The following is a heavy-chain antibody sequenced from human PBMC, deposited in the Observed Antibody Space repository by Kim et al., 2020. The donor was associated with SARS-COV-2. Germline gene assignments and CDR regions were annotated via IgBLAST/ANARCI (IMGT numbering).Heavy chain of an antibody. D-gene: IGHD3-22*01. CDR3: ARHITMIVVWGAFDI. J-gene: IGHJ3*02. V-gene: IGHV1-69*13. CDR2: IIPIFGTA. Sequence: SVKVSCKASGGTFSSYAISWVRQAPGQGLEWMGGIIPIFGTANYAQKFQGRVTITADESTSTAYMELSSLRSEDTAVYYCARHITMIVVWGAFDIWGQGTMVTVSS. CDR1: GGTFSSYA.